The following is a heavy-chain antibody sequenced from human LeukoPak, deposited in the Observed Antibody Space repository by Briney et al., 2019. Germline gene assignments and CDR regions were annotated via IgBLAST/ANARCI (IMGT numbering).Heavy chain of an antibody. J-gene: IGHJ6*04. CDR2: IIPIFGTA. V-gene: IGHV1-69*13. CDR1: GGTFSSYA. Sequence: SVKVSCKASGGTFSSYAISWVRQAPGQGLEWMGGIIPIFGTANYAQKFQGRVTITADESTSTAYKELSSLRSEDTAVYYCATSITMVRTFVNYYYGMDVWGKGTTVTVSS. CDR3: ATSITMVRTFVNYYYGMDV. D-gene: IGHD3-10*01.